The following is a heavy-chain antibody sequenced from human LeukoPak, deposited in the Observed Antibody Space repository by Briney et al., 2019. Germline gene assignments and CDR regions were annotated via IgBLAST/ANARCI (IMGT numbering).Heavy chain of an antibody. D-gene: IGHD4-11*01. J-gene: IGHJ4*02. CDR1: VFPLGVYA. CDR3: GRGGSDYNNYKYPH. V-gene: IGHV3-49*04. Sequence: GGSLRLSCTTSVFPLGVYAMNLVRQAPGKGLEWVGIIKSKLYGGTPEYAASVKGRFTISRDDSENVVYLQMRGVETEDTAAYLCGRGGSDYNNYKYPHWGQGTLVTVSS. CDR2: IKSKLYGGTP.